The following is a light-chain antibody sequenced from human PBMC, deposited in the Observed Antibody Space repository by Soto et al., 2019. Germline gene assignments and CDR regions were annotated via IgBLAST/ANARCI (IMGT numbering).Light chain of an antibody. V-gene: IGKV1-5*03. J-gene: IGKJ1*01. CDR2: KAS. CDR3: QQYNTYSRT. CDR1: QSISTY. Sequence: DIQMTQSPSTLSASVGDRVASTCRASQSISTYLAWYQQKPGKAPKLLIYKASSLESGVPSRFSGSGSGAEFTLTISSLQPDDFATYYCQQYNTYSRTFGQGTKVEIK.